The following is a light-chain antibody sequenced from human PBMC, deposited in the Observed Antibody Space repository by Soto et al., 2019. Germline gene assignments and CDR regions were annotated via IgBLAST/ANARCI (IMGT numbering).Light chain of an antibody. Sequence: EIVLTQSPATLSLSPGERATLSCRASQSVGYHLAWYQQKPGQAPRLLIYDASNRATGIPARFSGSGSGTEFTLTISSLQSEDFAVYYCLHYKDWPRWTFGQGTKVEVK. CDR3: LHYKDWPRWT. V-gene: IGKV3-11*01. CDR1: QSVGYH. J-gene: IGKJ1*01. CDR2: DAS.